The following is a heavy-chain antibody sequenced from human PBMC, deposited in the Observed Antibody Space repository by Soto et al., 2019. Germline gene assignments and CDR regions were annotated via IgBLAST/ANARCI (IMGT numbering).Heavy chain of an antibody. CDR1: GFTFSSYW. CDR2: IKQDGSEK. J-gene: IGHJ4*02. CDR3: ARGIFLLRATSFKAPTAFDY. V-gene: IGHV3-7*03. Sequence: GSLRLSCAASGFTFSSYWMIWFRQAPGRGLEWVANIKQDGSEKYYVDSVKGRFTISRDNAKNSLYLQMNSLRAEDTAVYYCARGIFLLRATSFKAPTAFDYWGQGTLVTVSS. D-gene: IGHD2-21*01.